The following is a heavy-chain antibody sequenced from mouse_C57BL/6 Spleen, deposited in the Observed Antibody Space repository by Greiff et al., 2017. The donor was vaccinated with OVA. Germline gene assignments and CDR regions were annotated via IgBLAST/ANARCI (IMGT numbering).Heavy chain of an antibody. CDR1: GYTFTSYW. J-gene: IGHJ2*01. D-gene: IGHD1-1*01. CDR3: ARSTTVVALDD. Sequence: QVQLQQPGAELVRPGSSVKLSCKASGYTFTSYWMHWVKQRPIQGLEWIGNIDPSDSETHYNQKFKDKATLTVDKSSSTAYMQLSSLTSEDSAVYYCARSTTVVALDDWGQGTTLTVSS. V-gene: IGHV1-52*01. CDR2: IDPSDSET.